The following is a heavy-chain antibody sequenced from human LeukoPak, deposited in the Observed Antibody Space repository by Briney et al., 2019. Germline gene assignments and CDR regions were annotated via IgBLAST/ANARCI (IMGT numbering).Heavy chain of an antibody. D-gene: IGHD3-3*01. CDR2: ISSSSSTI. Sequence: GGSLRLSCAASGFTFSSYSMNWVRQAPGKGLEWVSYISSSSSTIYYADSVKGRFTISRDNAKNSLYLQMNSLRAEDTAVYYCARVAYYDFWSGYHPFDYWGQGTLVTVSS. CDR1: GFTFSSYS. CDR3: ARVAYYDFWSGYHPFDY. V-gene: IGHV3-48*01. J-gene: IGHJ4*02.